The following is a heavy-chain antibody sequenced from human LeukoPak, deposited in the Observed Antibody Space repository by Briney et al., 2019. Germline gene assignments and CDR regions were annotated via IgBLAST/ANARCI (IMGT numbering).Heavy chain of an antibody. V-gene: IGHV4-59*01. CDR3: AREGSSGSVGY. CDR1: GGSISSYY. J-gene: IGHJ4*02. D-gene: IGHD3-10*01. Sequence: KTSETLSLTCTVSGGSISSYYWSWIRQPPGKGLEWIGYIYYSGSTNYNPSLKSRVTISADTSKNQFSLKLSSVTAADTAVYYCAREGSSGSVGYWGQGTLVTVSS. CDR2: IYYSGST.